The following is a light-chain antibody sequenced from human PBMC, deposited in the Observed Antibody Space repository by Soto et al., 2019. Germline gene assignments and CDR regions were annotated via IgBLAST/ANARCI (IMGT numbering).Light chain of an antibody. CDR3: QQYHTYPCT. V-gene: IGKV1-5*03. CDR2: KAS. Sequence: DIQMTQSPSTVSASVGDRVTITCRASQSINSWLAWYQQKPGKAPKLLICKASSLESGVPSRFSGSGSGTEFTLTISSLQPDDFATYYCQQYHTYPCTFGQGTKVEI. J-gene: IGKJ1*01. CDR1: QSINSW.